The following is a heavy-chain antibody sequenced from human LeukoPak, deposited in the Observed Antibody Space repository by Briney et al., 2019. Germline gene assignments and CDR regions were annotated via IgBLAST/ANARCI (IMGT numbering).Heavy chain of an antibody. Sequence: ASVKVSCKASGYTFTSYYMHWVRQAPGQGLEWMGIINPSGGSTSYAQKFQGRVTMTRDMSTGTVYMELSSLRSEDTAVYYCARGQLLYGVNYYYMDVWGKGTTVTVSS. CDR1: GYTFTSYY. CDR2: INPSGGST. D-gene: IGHD2-2*02. CDR3: ARGQLLYGVNYYYMDV. J-gene: IGHJ6*03. V-gene: IGHV1-46*01.